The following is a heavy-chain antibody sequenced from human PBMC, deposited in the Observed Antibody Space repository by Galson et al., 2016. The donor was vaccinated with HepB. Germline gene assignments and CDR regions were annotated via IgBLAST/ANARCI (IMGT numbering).Heavy chain of an antibody. D-gene: IGHD7-27*01. J-gene: IGHJ5*02. CDR1: GYTVTSHY. CDR2: INPSGGST. CDR3: ARGDPYTGEYFDP. Sequence: SVKVSCKASGYTVTSHYIHWVRQAPGQGLEWMGIINPSGGSTIYAQNFQGRLSLTSDMSTNTLYLELSSLRSEDTAVYYCARGDPYTGEYFDPWGQGTLVTASS. V-gene: IGHV1-46*01.